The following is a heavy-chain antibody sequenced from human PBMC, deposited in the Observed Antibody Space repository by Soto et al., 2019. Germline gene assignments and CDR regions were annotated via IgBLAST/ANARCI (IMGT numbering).Heavy chain of an antibody. D-gene: IGHD4-4*01. V-gene: IGHV3-53*01. J-gene: IGHJ3*02. CDR3: ARKADYSNNAFDI. CDR2: IYSGGST. Sequence: GGSLRLSCAASGFTVSSNYMSWVRQAPGKGLEWVSVIYSGGSTYYADSVKGRFTISRDNSKNTLYLQMNSLRAEDTAVYYCARKADYSNNAFDIWGQGTIVTVSS. CDR1: GFTVSSNY.